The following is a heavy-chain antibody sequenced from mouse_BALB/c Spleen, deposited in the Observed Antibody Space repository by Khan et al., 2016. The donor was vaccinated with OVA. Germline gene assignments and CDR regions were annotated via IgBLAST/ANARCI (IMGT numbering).Heavy chain of an antibody. CDR2: ISTGGHYT. Sequence: EVELVESGGGLVKPGGSLKLSCSASGFTFSSYAMSWVRQTPEKRLELVATISTGGHYTFYPDSVKGRFTISRDNARNTLYLQMSILRSEDTAMYYCARSLVDYHAMDYWGQGTSVTVSS. D-gene: IGHD2-2*01. CDR1: GFTFSSYA. CDR3: ARSLVDYHAMDY. V-gene: IGHV5-9-3*01. J-gene: IGHJ4*01.